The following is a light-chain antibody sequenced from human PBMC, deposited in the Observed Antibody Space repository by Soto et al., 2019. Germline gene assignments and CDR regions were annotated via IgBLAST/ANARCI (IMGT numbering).Light chain of an antibody. CDR2: NVY. Sequence: QSALTQPASVSGSPGQSITISCTGTSSDVGGYNFVSWYQQHPGKAPKLMLYNVYDRPSGISHRFSGSRSGNTASLTISGLQAEDEAHYSCHSYTSSSTLVFGGGTKVTVL. J-gene: IGLJ2*01. V-gene: IGLV2-14*03. CDR3: HSYTSSSTLV. CDR1: SSDVGGYNF.